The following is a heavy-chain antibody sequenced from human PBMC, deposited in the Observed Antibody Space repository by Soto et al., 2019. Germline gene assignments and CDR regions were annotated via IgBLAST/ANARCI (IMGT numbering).Heavy chain of an antibody. D-gene: IGHD3-3*01. J-gene: IGHJ3*02. V-gene: IGHV3-9*01. Sequence: EVQLVESGGDLVQPGRSLRLSCAASGFTFESYAMYWVRQAPGKGLEWVSGINWNSGTIGYADSVKGRFTISRDNGKNSLYLQMNSLRAEDTALYYCAKDIVIFGVVPRRAFDIWGQGTMVTVSS. CDR1: GFTFESYA. CDR3: AKDIVIFGVVPRRAFDI. CDR2: INWNSGTI.